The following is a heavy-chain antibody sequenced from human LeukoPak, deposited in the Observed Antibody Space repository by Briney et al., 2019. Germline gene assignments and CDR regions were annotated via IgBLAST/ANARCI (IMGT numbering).Heavy chain of an antibody. Sequence: QPGGSLRLSCAASGFTFSSYWMHWVRQAPGKGLVWVSRINGDGSSTSYADSVKGRFTISRDNAKNTLYLQMNSLRAEDTAVYYCARGASGSYYAYWGQGTLVTVSS. V-gene: IGHV3-74*01. CDR3: ARGASGSYYAY. D-gene: IGHD1-26*01. CDR2: INGDGSST. J-gene: IGHJ4*02. CDR1: GFTFSSYW.